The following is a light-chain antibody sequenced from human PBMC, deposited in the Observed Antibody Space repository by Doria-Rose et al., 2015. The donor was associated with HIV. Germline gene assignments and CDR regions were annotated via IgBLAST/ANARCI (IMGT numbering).Light chain of an antibody. V-gene: IGLV1-40*01. CDR3: QSYDSRLSVYV. CDR1: SSNIGAGLD. Sequence: QSVLTQPPSVSGAPGQRVAISCTGSSSNIGAGLDVNWYQQFPGTVSKLLIHANTNRPSGVPDRFSGSKSGTSASLAISGLQAEDEADYYCQSYDSRLSVYVFGTGTKVTVL. J-gene: IGLJ1*01. CDR2: ANT.